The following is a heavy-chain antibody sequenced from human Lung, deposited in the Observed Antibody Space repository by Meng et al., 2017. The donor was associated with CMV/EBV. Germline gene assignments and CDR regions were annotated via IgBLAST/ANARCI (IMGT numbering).Heavy chain of an antibody. Sequence: SCAASGFPFGDHYMAWIRQAPGKGLEWISHITISGSKNYANSVKGRFTISRDNAKNSLYLEMNSLRADDTAVYYCARDHGRTSDAFDVWGPGTVVTVSS. CDR3: ARDHGRTSDAFDV. J-gene: IGHJ3*01. CDR1: GFPFGDHY. V-gene: IGHV3-11*01. CDR2: ITISGSK. D-gene: IGHD2-2*01.